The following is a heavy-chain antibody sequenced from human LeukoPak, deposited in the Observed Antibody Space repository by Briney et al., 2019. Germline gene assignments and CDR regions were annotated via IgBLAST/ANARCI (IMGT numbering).Heavy chain of an antibody. Sequence: ASVKVSCKASGYTFTSYDINWVRQATGQGLEWRGWMNPNSGNTGYAQKFQSRVTLTRNTSISTAYMELSSLRSEDTAVYYCARGRSGVRVVILSSVYYYYMDVWGKGTTVTVSS. CDR3: ARGRSGVRVVILSSVYYYYMDV. J-gene: IGHJ6*03. CDR1: GYTFTSYD. V-gene: IGHV1-8*01. CDR2: MNPNSGNT. D-gene: IGHD3-10*01.